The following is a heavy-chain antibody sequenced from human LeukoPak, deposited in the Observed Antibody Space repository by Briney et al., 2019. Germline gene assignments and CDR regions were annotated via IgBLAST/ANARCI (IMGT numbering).Heavy chain of an antibody. CDR2: ISSSSSTI. D-gene: IGHD3-22*01. CDR1: GFTFSSYS. Sequence: GGSLRLSCAASGFTFSSYSMNWVRQAPGKGLEWVSSISSSSSTIYYADSVKGRFIISRDNARNSLYLQMNSLRDEDTAVYYCAREGSTEYYDSSGYYYYFDYWGQGTLVTVSS. V-gene: IGHV3-48*02. J-gene: IGHJ4*02. CDR3: AREGSTEYYDSSGYYYYFDY.